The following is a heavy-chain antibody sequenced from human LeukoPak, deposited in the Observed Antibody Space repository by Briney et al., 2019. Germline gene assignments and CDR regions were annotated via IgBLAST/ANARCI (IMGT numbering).Heavy chain of an antibody. D-gene: IGHD3-10*01. CDR1: GLTFSSYA. CDR2: ISGSGRST. CDR3: ASMVRGVIRAFDI. Sequence: GGSLRLSCAASGLTFSSYAMSWVRQAPGKGLEWVSTISGSGRSTYYADSVKGRFTISRDNSKNTLSLQMNSLRAEDTAVYYCASMVRGVIRAFDIWGQGTMVTVSS. V-gene: IGHV3-23*01. J-gene: IGHJ3*02.